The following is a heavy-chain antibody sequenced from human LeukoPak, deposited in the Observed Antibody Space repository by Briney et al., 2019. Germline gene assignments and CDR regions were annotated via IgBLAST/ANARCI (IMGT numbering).Heavy chain of an antibody. Sequence: SVKVSCKASGDTFRSYAISWVRQAPGQGLEWMGGIIPVSGTANYAQKFEDRVTITADKSTTTAYMELSSLRSEDTAVYYCARGTYGSGVRERYYYYYYYMEVWGKGTTVTVSS. J-gene: IGHJ6*03. CDR2: IIPVSGTA. V-gene: IGHV1-69*06. CDR3: ARGTYGSGVRERYYYYYYYMEV. CDR1: GDTFRSYA. D-gene: IGHD3-10*01.